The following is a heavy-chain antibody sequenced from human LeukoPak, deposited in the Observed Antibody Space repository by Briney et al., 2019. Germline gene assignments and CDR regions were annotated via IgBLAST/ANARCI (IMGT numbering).Heavy chain of an antibody. V-gene: IGHV1-46*01. Sequence: ASVKVSCKASGYTFTNNYLHWVRQAPGQGLEWMGMIYPRDGSTSYAQNFQGRVTVTRDTSTTTVHMELRGLRSEDTAVYYCARDLEGFDYWGQGTVVTVSS. CDR3: ARDLEGFDY. CDR1: GYTFTNNY. CDR2: IYPRDGST. J-gene: IGHJ4*02.